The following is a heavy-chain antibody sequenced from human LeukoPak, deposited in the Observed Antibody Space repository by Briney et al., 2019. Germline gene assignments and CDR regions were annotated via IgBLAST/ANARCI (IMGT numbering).Heavy chain of an antibody. CDR3: ARDGEDNYYFDY. CDR1: GLTVSRNY. Sequence: QPGGSLRLSCAASGLTVSRNYMSWVRQAPGKGLEWVSVIYSGGNTYYADSAQGRFTISRDNSKNTLYLQMNSLRVEDTAVYYCARDGEDNYYFDYWGQGTLVTVSS. D-gene: IGHD2-21*01. V-gene: IGHV3-53*01. J-gene: IGHJ4*02. CDR2: IYSGGNT.